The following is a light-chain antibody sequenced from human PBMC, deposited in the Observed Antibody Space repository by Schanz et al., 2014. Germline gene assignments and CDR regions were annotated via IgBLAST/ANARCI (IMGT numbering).Light chain of an antibody. J-gene: IGLJ3*02. CDR1: SSDVGAYNY. Sequence: QSALTQPASVSGSPGQSITISCTGTSSDVGAYNYVSWYQQPPGKAPKLIIYDVSNRPSGVSGRFSGSKSGNTASLTISGLQTDDEADYYCCSFVGSWVFGGGPKLTVL. V-gene: IGLV2-14*01. CDR3: CSFVGSWV. CDR2: DVS.